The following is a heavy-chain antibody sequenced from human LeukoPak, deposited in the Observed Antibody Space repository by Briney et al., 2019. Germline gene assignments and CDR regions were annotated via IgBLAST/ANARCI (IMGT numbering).Heavy chain of an antibody. V-gene: IGHV1-2*02. Sequence: GASVKVSCKTSGYTFTCYYLHWVRQAPGQGLEWMGWIYPNNGGTDFAQKFQGRVTLTRDTSISTAYMELSRLTSDDTAVYYCASFGLATITGSHYWGQGTLVTVSS. J-gene: IGHJ4*02. CDR2: IYPNNGGT. D-gene: IGHD5-24*01. CDR1: GYTFTCYY. CDR3: ASFGLATITGSHY.